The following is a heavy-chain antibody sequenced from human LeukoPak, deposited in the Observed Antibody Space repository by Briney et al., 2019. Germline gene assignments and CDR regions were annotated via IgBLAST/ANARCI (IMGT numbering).Heavy chain of an antibody. CDR3: ARGGFDY. CDR2: ISSSSRTI. CDR1: GFTFSSYD. Sequence: GGSLRLSWAASGFTFSSYDMNWVRQAPGKGLEWFSYISSSSRTIYYADSVKGRFTISRDNAKNSLYLQMNSLRVEDTAVYYCARGGFDYWGQGALVTVSS. V-gene: IGHV3-48*01. J-gene: IGHJ4*02.